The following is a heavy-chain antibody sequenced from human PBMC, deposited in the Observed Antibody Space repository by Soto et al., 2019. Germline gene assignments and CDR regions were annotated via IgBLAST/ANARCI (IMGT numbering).Heavy chain of an antibody. D-gene: IGHD2-21*01. V-gene: IGHV1-69*05. CDR1: GGTFSSYA. Sequence: SVKVSCKASGGTFSSYAITWVRQAPGQGLEWMGGIIPIFGTANYAQKFQARVTITRDTSASTAYMELSSLRSEDTAVYYCARGGEPIDYWGQGTLVTVSS. J-gene: IGHJ4*02. CDR3: ARGGEPIDY. CDR2: IIPIFGTA.